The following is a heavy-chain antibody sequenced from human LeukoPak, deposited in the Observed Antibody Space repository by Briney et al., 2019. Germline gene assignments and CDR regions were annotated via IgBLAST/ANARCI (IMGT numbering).Heavy chain of an antibody. D-gene: IGHD3-22*01. CDR1: GFTFSSYA. CDR3: ARDDREYSSGYSPMDY. J-gene: IGHJ4*02. CDR2: ISYDGSNK. Sequence: GRSLRLSCAASGFTFSSYAMHWVRQAPGKGLEWVAVISYDGSNKYYADSVKGRFTISRDNSKNTLYLQMNSLRAEDTAVYYCARDDREYSSGYSPMDYWGQGTLVTVSS. V-gene: IGHV3-30-3*01.